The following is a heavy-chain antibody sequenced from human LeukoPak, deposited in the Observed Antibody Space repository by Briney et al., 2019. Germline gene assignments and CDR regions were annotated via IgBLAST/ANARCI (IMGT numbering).Heavy chain of an antibody. J-gene: IGHJ4*02. CDR3: ARGGHFDY. Sequence: GGSLRPSCAASGFTVSSSYIRWVRRAPGRGLGWVSAILSGGSTYYADSVKGHFTFARDNSKYTLYLQMTSLRAEDTEVYYCARGGHFDYWGQGTLVTVYS. CDR2: ILSGGST. V-gene: IGHV3-53*01. CDR1: GFTVSSSY.